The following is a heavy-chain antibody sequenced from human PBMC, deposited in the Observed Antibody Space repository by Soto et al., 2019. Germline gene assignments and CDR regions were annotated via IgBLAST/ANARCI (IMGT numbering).Heavy chain of an antibody. CDR1: GYTFTSNY. J-gene: IGHJ5*02. CDR2: IHPTDRRT. Sequence: QVQLVQSGAEVKKPGASVKVSCKASGYTFTSNYMHWVRQAPGQGLEWMGLIHPTDRRTWYAEKFKGRINMTRDTCTSTDYMELSSLRSDDTAIYYCARDNSWDYGSGLMAWWFDPWGQGTLVTVSS. V-gene: IGHV1-46*01. D-gene: IGHD3-10*01. CDR3: ARDNSWDYGSGLMAWWFDP.